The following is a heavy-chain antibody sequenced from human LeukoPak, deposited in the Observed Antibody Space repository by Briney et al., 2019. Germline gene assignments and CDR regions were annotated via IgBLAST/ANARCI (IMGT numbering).Heavy chain of an antibody. CDR3: ARSYSSGYYYGMDV. V-gene: IGHV3-33*01. J-gene: IGHJ6*02. D-gene: IGHD6-19*01. CDR2: IWYDGSNK. Sequence: GRSLRLSCAASGFTFSSYGIHWVRQAPGKGLEWVAVIWYDGSNKYYADSVKGRFTISRDNSKNTLYLQMNSLRAEDTAVYYCARSYSSGYYYGMDVWGQGTTVTVSS. CDR1: GFTFSSYG.